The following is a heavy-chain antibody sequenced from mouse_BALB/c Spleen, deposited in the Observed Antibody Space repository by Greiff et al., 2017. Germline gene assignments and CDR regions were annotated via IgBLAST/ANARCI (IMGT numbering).Heavy chain of an antibody. CDR1: GYTFTSYW. D-gene: IGHD1-1*01. V-gene: IGHV1-7*01. Sequence: VQLQQSGAELAKPGASVKMSCKASGYTFTSYWMHWVKQRPGQGLEWIGYINPSTGYTEYNQKFKDKATLTADKSSSTAYMQLSSLTSEDSAVYYCASGGSSYYFDDWGQGTTLTVSS. J-gene: IGHJ2*01. CDR2: INPSTGYT. CDR3: ASGGSSYYFDD.